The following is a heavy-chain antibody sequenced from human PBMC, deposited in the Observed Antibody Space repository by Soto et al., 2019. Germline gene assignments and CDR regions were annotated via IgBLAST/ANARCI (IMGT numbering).Heavy chain of an antibody. CDR3: ARVPRYTSDIVEVPAVMFDDWFVP. D-gene: IGHD2-2*01. Sequence: QVQLVQSGAEVKKPGASVKVCCKASGYTFSSYAVQWVRQAPGQSLEWIGWIHAGNGDTKYSQKFHGRVTLTRDTSANTAYMDLSSLRSEDTAVYYCARVPRYTSDIVEVPAVMFDDWFVPWGQGTLVTVSS. CDR1: GYTFSSYA. J-gene: IGHJ5*02. V-gene: IGHV1-3*01. CDR2: IHAGNGDT.